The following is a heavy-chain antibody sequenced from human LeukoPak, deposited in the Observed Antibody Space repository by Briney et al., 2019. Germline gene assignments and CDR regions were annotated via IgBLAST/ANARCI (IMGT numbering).Heavy chain of an antibody. CDR3: ARERSSWSGGYFDY. Sequence: ASVKVSCKASGYTFTSYGISWVRQAPGQGLEWMGWISAYNGNTNYAQKLQGRVTMTTDTSTSTAYMELRSLGSDDTAVYYCARERSSWSGGYFDYWGQGTLVTVSS. D-gene: IGHD6-6*01. CDR1: GYTFTSYG. CDR2: ISAYNGNT. J-gene: IGHJ4*02. V-gene: IGHV1-18*04.